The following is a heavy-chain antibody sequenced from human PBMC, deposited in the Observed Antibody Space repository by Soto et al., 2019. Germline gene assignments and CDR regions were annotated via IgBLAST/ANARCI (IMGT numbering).Heavy chain of an antibody. V-gene: IGHV3-23*01. J-gene: IGHJ4*02. D-gene: IGHD2-2*02. CDR1: GFTVTSNG. CDR3: AKDRQYTRDYLNY. Sequence: PGGALRLSCGVSGFTVTSNGVSWVRQAPGKGLEWGAAISPNAQGIWCADAVKGRFTISRDISRHTVFLQMDSLIAEDTAVYYCAKDRQYTRDYLNYWGQGTLVTVS. CDR2: ISPNAQGI.